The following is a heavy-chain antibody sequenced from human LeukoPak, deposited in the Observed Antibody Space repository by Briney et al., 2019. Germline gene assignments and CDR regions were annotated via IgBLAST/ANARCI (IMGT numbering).Heavy chain of an antibody. Sequence: GGSLRLSCAASGFTFSSYAMSWVRQAPGKGLEWVSAISGSGSTIYYADSVKGRFTISRDNAKNSLYLQMNSLRAEDTAVYYCARVTRGSGYAFDIWGQGTMVTVSS. CDR2: ISGSGSTI. J-gene: IGHJ3*02. CDR1: GFTFSSYA. V-gene: IGHV3-48*04. D-gene: IGHD5-12*01. CDR3: ARVTRGSGYAFDI.